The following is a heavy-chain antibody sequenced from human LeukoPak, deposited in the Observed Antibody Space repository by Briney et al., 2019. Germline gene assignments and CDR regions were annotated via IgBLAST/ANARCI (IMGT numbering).Heavy chain of an antibody. Sequence: ASVKVSCKASGYTFTSYGISWVRQAPGQGLEWMGWISAYNGNTNYAQKLQGRVTMTTDTSTSTAYMELRSLRSDDTAVYYCARDTGGKRYYYDSSGYYYPYWGQGTLVTVSS. J-gene: IGHJ4*02. CDR1: GYTFTSYG. D-gene: IGHD3-22*01. CDR3: ARDTGGKRYYYDSSGYYYPY. V-gene: IGHV1-18*01. CDR2: ISAYNGNT.